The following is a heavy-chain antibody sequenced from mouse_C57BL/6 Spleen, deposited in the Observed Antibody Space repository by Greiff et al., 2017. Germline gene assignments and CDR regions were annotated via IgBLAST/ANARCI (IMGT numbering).Heavy chain of an antibody. Sequence: VQLQQSGAELVRPGASVKLSCTASGFNIKDDYMHWVKQRPEQGLEWIGWLDPENGDTEYASKFQGKATITADTYSNTAYLQLSSLTSEDTAGYFCTTDTSCYGSTRGDYWGQGTSVTVAS. CDR2: LDPENGDT. D-gene: IGHD1-1*01. CDR1: GFNIKDDY. J-gene: IGHJ4*01. CDR3: TTDTSCYGSTRGDY. V-gene: IGHV14-4*01.